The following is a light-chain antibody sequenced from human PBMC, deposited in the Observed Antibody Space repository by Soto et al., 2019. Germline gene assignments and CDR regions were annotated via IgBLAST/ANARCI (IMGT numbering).Light chain of an antibody. CDR3: QQYNIWGLS. Sequence: IVMTQSPATLSVSPGERVTLSCTASANVGTNVAWSQQKPGQAPRLLIYDSSTRATGIPDTFSGSGSMTDFTLNIICLHPEESAVYYCQQYNIWGLSFGGGTKVEI. J-gene: IGKJ4*01. V-gene: IGKV3D-15*01. CDR1: ANVGTN. CDR2: DSS.